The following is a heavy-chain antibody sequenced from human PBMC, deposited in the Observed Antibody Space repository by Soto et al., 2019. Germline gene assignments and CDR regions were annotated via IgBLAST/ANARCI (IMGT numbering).Heavy chain of an antibody. V-gene: IGHV3-23*01. D-gene: IGHD6-25*01. CDR2: ISGSGGTT. CDR3: AKFFVETGGSSGWPWSFHY. CDR1: GVTFSIYV. Sequence: PGGPRRLSCAASGVTFSIYVMSWVLQARGMRLGWVSAISGSGGTTYYAGSVKGRFTISRDHSKNTLFLQMNSLRAEDTAVYYCAKFFVETGGSSGWPWSFHYWGQGTLVTVSS. J-gene: IGHJ4*02.